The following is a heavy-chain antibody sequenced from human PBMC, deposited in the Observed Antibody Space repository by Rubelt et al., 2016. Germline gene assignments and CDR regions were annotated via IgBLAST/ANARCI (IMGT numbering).Heavy chain of an antibody. J-gene: IGHJ4*02. V-gene: IGHV4-59*08. Sequence: QVQLQESGPGLVKPSETLSLTCTVSGGSISSYYWSWIRQPPGKGLEWIGYIYYSGSTNYNPSLKSRVTISVDTSKNQFSLKLSSVTAADTAVYYCARHFPRTSPFDYWGQGTLVTVSS. D-gene: IGHD2-2*01. CDR1: GGSISSYY. CDR3: ARHFPRTSPFDY. CDR2: IYYSGST.